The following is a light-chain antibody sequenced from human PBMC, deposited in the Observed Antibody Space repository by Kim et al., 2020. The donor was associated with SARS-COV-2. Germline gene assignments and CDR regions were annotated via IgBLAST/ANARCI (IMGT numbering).Light chain of an antibody. CDR3: QQRSDWPLT. J-gene: IGKJ4*01. V-gene: IGKV3-11*01. CDR1: HRISSY. Sequence: LSPGERATLSCRASHRISSYLAWYQQKPAQAPRLLVYDASKRATGIPARFSGSGSGTDLTLTISSLEPEDFAVYYCQQRSDWPLTFGGGTKVDIK. CDR2: DAS.